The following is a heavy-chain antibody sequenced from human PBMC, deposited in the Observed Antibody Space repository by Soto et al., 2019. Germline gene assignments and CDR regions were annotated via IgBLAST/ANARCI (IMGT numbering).Heavy chain of an antibody. J-gene: IGHJ4*01. CDR3: ASGVIVPTTLVH. CDR2: IYFSGDA. Sequence: QVQLQESGPGLVKPSQTLSLTCTVSGGSVRSDRYYWSWIRQRPGKGLEWIGYIYFSGDAYYNPSLKSRVAISVDTSKNQFSLKLNSVTAADTAVYYCASGVIVPTTLVHWGQGAVVTVSP. CDR1: GGSVRSDRYY. D-gene: IGHD5-12*01. V-gene: IGHV4-31*03.